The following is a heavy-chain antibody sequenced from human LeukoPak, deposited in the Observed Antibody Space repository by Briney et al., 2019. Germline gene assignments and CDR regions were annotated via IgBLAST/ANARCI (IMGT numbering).Heavy chain of an antibody. Sequence: SETLSLTCTVSGGSISSYYWSWIRQPPGKGLEWIGHTYYSGRTNYNPSLKSRVTISVDTSKNQFSLKLSSVTAADTAVYYCAGGVVEDTAMVDYWGQGTLVTVSS. D-gene: IGHD5-18*01. CDR1: GGSISSYY. J-gene: IGHJ4*02. CDR2: TYYSGRT. V-gene: IGHV4-59*08. CDR3: AGGVVEDTAMVDY.